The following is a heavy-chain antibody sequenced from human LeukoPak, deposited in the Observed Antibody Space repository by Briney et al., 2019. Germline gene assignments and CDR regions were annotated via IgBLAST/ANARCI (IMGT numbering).Heavy chain of an antibody. CDR1: GGSFGDYY. Sequence: SETQSLTCAVYGGSFGDYYWFWIRQPPGKGLEWIGEINHSGTTHYNPSLKSRVAISLDTSRSRFSLQLSSVTAADTAVYYCGRNFDYWGQGTLVTVSS. CDR2: INHSGTT. V-gene: IGHV4-34*01. CDR3: GRNFDY. J-gene: IGHJ4*02.